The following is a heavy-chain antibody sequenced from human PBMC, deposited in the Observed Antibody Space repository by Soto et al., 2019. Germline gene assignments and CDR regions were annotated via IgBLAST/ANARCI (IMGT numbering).Heavy chain of an antibody. CDR1: GFTFSSYA. CDR3: AREYSENYYFDY. Sequence: GGSLRLSCAASGFTFSSYAMHWVRQAPGKGLEWVAVISYDGSNKYYADSVKGRFTISRDNSKNTLYLQMNSLRAEDTAVYYCAREYSENYYFDYWGQGTLVTVSS. CDR2: ISYDGSNK. D-gene: IGHD4-4*01. J-gene: IGHJ4*02. V-gene: IGHV3-30-3*01.